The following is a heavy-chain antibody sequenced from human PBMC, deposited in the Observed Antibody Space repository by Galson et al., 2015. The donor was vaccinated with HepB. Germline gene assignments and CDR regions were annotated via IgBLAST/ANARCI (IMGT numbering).Heavy chain of an antibody. CDR3: AKGGEWAFDI. V-gene: IGHV3-7*01. CDR2: INQDGSLR. J-gene: IGHJ3*02. Sequence: SLRLSCAASGFIFSTHWMDWVRQAPGKGLEWVANINQDGSLRYYVDSVKGRFTISRDNAKNSLFLQMNSLRAEDTAFYYCAKGGEWAFDIWGQGTMVTVSS. D-gene: IGHD3-16*01. CDR1: GFIFSTHW.